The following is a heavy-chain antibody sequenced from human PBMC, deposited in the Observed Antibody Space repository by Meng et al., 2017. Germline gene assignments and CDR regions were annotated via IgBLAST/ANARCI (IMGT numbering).Heavy chain of an antibody. Sequence: QVQLVQSGAEVKKPGPSVKVSCKASGYTLTSDGSSWVGQAPGQGLEWRGCISAYNGNTNYAQKLQGRVTMTTDTSTSTAYMELRSLRSDDTAVYYCAQTTVTTYSEYFQHWGQGTLVTVSS. J-gene: IGHJ1*01. D-gene: IGHD4-11*01. CDR2: ISAYNGNT. CDR1: GYTLTSDG. CDR3: AQTTVTTYSEYFQH. V-gene: IGHV1-18*04.